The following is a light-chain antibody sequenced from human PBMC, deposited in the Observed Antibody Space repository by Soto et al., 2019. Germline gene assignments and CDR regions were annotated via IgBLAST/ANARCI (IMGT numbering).Light chain of an antibody. J-gene: IGKJ5*01. Sequence: EIVLTQSPGTLSMSPGERATLSCRASQSVIGSYLAWYQQKPGQAPSLLIYGASSRATGIPDRISGRGSGTDITLTISRLESEDFAVYYCQHYSNSGITFGPGTRLEIK. CDR1: QSVIGSY. CDR2: GAS. CDR3: QHYSNSGIT. V-gene: IGKV3-20*01.